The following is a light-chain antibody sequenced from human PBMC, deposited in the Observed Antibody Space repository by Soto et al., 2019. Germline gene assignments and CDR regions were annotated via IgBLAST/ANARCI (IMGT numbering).Light chain of an antibody. CDR2: RAS. J-gene: IGKJ5*01. Sequence: ERVMTQSPATLSVSPWERATLSCRASQSVSSHLAWYQQKPGQAPRLLIYRASTRATGVPARFSGSGSGTEFTLTISSLQSEDVSVYFCQHYNFWPHTFGQGTRLEIK. V-gene: IGKV3-15*01. CDR3: QHYNFWPHT. CDR1: QSVSSH.